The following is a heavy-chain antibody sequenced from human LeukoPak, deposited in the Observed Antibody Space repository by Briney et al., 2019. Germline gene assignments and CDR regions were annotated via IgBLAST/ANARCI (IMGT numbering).Heavy chain of an antibody. CDR3: ARRVYYDTSGYHPTAGYFDL. D-gene: IGHD3-22*01. Sequence: SETLSLTCTVSGGSIFNYYWHWIRQSPGKGLEWVGYVYANGITTYNPSLRSRGSMSIDTSRSQFSLRLTSVTAADTATYYCARRVYYDTSGYHPTAGYFDLWGRGTLVSVSS. CDR1: GGSIFNYY. V-gene: IGHV4-4*08. CDR2: VYANGIT. J-gene: IGHJ2*01.